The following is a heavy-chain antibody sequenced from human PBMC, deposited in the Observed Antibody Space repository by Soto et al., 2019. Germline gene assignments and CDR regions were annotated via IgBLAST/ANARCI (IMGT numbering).Heavy chain of an antibody. CDR1: GYTFTGYY. D-gene: IGHD6-19*01. J-gene: IGHJ6*02. CDR2: INPNSGGT. V-gene: IGHV1-2*04. Sequence: ASLKVSCKASGYTFTGYYMHWVRQAPGQGLEWMGWINPNSGGTNYAQKFQGWVTMTRDTSISTAYMELSRLRSDDTAVYYCARDYLSSGWYSYYGNDVWCQGPTVTVSS. CDR3: ARDYLSSGWYSYYGNDV.